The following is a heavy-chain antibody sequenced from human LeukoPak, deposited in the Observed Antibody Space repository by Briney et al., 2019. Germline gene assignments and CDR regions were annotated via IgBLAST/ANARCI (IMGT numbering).Heavy chain of an antibody. D-gene: IGHD3-10*01. CDR2: ISWNSGSI. V-gene: IGHV3-9*01. CDR3: ASTGVRGPF. Sequence: GGSLRLSCAASGFTFDDYAMHWVRQAPGKGLEWVSGISWNSGSIGYADSVKGRFTISRDNAKNSLYLQMNSLRAEDTAVYYCASTGVRGPFWGQGTLVTVSS. CDR1: GFTFDDYA. J-gene: IGHJ4*02.